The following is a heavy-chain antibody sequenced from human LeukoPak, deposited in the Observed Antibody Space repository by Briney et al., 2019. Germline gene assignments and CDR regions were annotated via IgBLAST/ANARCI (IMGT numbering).Heavy chain of an antibody. V-gene: IGHV5-51*01. J-gene: IGHJ3*01. Sequence: GESLKISCQASGYSFFRYWIGWVRQMPGKGLEWMGIIYPGDSDIRYSPSFQGQVTISADRSVSTVYLQWSSLKASDTAMYYCARQNDYGNNFRGLDPFDLWGQGTMVTVSS. CDR3: ARQNDYGNNFRGLDPFDL. CDR2: IYPGDSDI. D-gene: IGHD4-17*01. CDR1: GYSFFRYW.